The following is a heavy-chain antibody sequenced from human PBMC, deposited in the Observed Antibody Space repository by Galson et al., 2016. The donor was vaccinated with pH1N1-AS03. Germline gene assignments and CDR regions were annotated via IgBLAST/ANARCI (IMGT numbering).Heavy chain of an antibody. CDR3: ARRATDGYTIDY. J-gene: IGHJ4*02. V-gene: IGHV3-21*01. CDR2: ISISGSYV. Sequence: SLRLSCAAPRFTFSSYSMNWVRQAPGKGLEWVSSISISGSYVYYADSVKGRSTISRDNAKNSLYLHMNSLSAEDTAVYYCARRATDGYTIDYWGQGTLVTVSS. CDR1: RFTFSSYS. D-gene: IGHD5-24*01.